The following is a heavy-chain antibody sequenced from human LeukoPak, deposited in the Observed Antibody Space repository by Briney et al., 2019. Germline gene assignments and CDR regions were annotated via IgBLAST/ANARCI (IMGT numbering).Heavy chain of an antibody. CDR2: ISSSSSTI. D-gene: IGHD6-13*01. V-gene: IGHV3-48*04. CDR3: ARDGSAPGLYFDS. J-gene: IGHJ4*02. CDR1: GFTFSSYS. Sequence: GGSLRLSCAASGFTFSSYSMNWVRQAPGKGLEWVSFISSSSSTIYYADSVKGRFTISRDNAKNSLYLQMNSLRAEDTAVYYCARDGSAPGLYFDSWGQGTPVTVSS.